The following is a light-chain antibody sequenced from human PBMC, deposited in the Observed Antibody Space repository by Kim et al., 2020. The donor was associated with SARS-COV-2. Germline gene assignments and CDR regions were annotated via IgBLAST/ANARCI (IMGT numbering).Light chain of an antibody. CDR1: TGAVTSAPY. CDR2: DTS. Sequence: QAVVTQAPLLTVSPGGTVTLTCGSTTGAVTSAPYPYWFQQKPGQAPRTLIYDTSKKHSWTPARFSGSLLGGKAALTLSGAQPEDEAEYYCLLSYSGPRVFGGGTQLTVL. CDR3: LLSYSGPRV. V-gene: IGLV7-46*01. J-gene: IGLJ2*01.